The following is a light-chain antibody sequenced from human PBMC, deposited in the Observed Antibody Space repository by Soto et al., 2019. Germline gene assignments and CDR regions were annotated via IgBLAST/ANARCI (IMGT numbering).Light chain of an antibody. CDR3: QQLNSYPLT. Sequence: AIRMTQPPSSFSASTGDRVTITCRASQGISSYLAWYQQKPGKAPKLLIYAASTLQSGVPSRFSGSGSETDFTLTISSLQPEDFATYYCQQLNSYPLTFGGGTKVDI. CDR2: AAS. V-gene: IGKV1-8*01. CDR1: QGISSY. J-gene: IGKJ4*01.